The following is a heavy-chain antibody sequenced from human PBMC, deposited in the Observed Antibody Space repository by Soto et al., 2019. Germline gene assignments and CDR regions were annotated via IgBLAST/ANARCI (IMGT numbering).Heavy chain of an antibody. J-gene: IGHJ4*02. V-gene: IGHV6-1*01. D-gene: IGHD5-18*01. CDR1: GDSVSIKSAA. CDR3: ARDPGYSLDY. CDR2: TYYRSKWYY. Sequence: SQTLSLTCVISGDSVSIKSAAWNWIRQSPSRGLEWLGRTYYRSKWYYDYADSVKSRITINSDTSKNQFSLQLNSVTLEDTAVYYCARDPGYSLDYWGQGTLVTVSS.